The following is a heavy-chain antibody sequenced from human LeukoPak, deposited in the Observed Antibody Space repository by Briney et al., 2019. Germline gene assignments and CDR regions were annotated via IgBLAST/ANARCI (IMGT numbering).Heavy chain of an antibody. V-gene: IGHV3-23*01. D-gene: IGHD3-3*01. CDR3: AKVHEYYDFWSGYYLLYFDH. J-gene: IGHJ4*02. CDR2: ISGSGGST. Sequence: GGSLRLSCAASGFTFSSYAMSWVRQAPGKGLEWVSAISGSGGSTYYADSVKGRFTISRDNSKNTLYLQMNSLRAEDTAVYYCAKVHEYYDFWSGYYLLYFDHWGQGTLVTVSS. CDR1: GFTFSSYA.